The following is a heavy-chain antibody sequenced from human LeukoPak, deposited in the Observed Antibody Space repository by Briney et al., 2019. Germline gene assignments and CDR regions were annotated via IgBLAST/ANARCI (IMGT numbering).Heavy chain of an antibody. D-gene: IGHD3-16*01. CDR2: MNPNSGNT. CDR1: GYTFTSYD. Sequence: ASVKVSCKASGYTFTSYDINWVRQATGQGLEWMGWMNPNSGNTGYAQKFQGRVTMTRNTSISTAHMELSSLRSEDTAVYYCARGASPTDYAFDYRGQGTLVTVSS. CDR3: ARGASPTDYAFDY. V-gene: IGHV1-8*01. J-gene: IGHJ4*02.